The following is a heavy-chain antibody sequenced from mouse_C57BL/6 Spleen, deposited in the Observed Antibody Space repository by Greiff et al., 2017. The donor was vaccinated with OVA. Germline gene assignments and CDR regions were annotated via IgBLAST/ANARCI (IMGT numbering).Heavy chain of an antibody. CDR2: INPNNGGT. CDR1: GYTFTDYN. Sequence: VQLKESGPELVKPGASVKMSCKASGYTFTDYNMHWVKQSHGKSLEWIGYINPNNGGTSYNQKFKGKATLTVNKSSSTAYMELRSLTSEDSAVYYCAREGLIITTVVPYARDYWGQGTSVTVSS. D-gene: IGHD1-1*01. CDR3: AREGLIITTVVPYARDY. V-gene: IGHV1-22*01. J-gene: IGHJ4*01.